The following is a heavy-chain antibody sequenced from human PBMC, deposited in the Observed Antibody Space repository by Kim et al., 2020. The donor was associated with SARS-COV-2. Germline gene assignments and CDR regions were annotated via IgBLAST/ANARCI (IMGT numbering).Heavy chain of an antibody. D-gene: IGHD2-2*02. CDR1: GYTFTSYG. V-gene: IGHV1-18*01. CDR3: ARDAGYQLLYKWMDQFNYYYYGMDV. CDR2: ISAYNGNT. Sequence: ASVKVSCKASGYTFTSYGISWVRQAPGQGLEWMGWISAYNGNTNYAQKLQGRVTMTTDTSTSTAYMELRSLRSDDTAVYYCARDAGYQLLYKWMDQFNYYYYGMDVWGQGTTVTVSS. J-gene: IGHJ6*02.